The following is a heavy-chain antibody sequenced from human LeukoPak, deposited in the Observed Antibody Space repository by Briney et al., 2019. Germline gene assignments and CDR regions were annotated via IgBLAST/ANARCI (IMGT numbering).Heavy chain of an antibody. CDR3: ARSGIAAAGTPYYYYGMDV. D-gene: IGHD6-13*01. CDR1: GYTFTNYD. CDR2: MNPDSGNT. Sequence: GASVKVSCKASGYTFTNYDINWVRQATGQGLEWMGWMNPDSGNTGYAQKFQGRVTMTRNTSISTAYMELSSLRSEDTAVYYCARSGIAAAGTPYYYYGMDVWGQGTTVTVSS. J-gene: IGHJ6*02. V-gene: IGHV1-8*01.